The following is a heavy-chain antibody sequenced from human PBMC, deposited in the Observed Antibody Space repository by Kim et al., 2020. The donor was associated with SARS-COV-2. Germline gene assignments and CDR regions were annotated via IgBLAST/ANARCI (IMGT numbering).Heavy chain of an antibody. CDR3: ARRRVTGTVKDAFDI. CDR1: GYTFTSYY. D-gene: IGHD1-20*01. CDR2: INPSGGST. V-gene: IGHV1-46*01. J-gene: IGHJ3*02. Sequence: ASVKVSCKASGYTFTSYYMHWVRQAPGQGLEWMGIINPSGGSTSYAQKFQGRVTMTRDTSTSTVYMELSSLRSEDTAVYYCARRRVTGTVKDAFDIWGQGTMVTVSS.